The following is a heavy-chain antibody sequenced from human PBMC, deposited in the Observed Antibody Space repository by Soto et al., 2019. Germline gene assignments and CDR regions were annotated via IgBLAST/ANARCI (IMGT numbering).Heavy chain of an antibody. V-gene: IGHV3-21*01. CDR3: ARDVPNWYFDL. D-gene: IGHD3-10*02. J-gene: IGHJ2*01. CDR1: GFTCSSYS. CDR2: ISSSSSYI. Sequence: EVQLVESGGGLVKPGGSLRLSCAASGFTCSSYSMNWVRQAPGKGLEWVSSISSSSSYIYYADSVKGRFTISRDNAKNSLYLQMNSLRAEDTAVYYCARDVPNWYFDLWGRGTLVTVSS.